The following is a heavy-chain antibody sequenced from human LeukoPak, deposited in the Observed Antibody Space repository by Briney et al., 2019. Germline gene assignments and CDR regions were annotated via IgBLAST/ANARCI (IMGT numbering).Heavy chain of an antibody. J-gene: IGHJ4*02. CDR2: INHSGTT. Sequence: PSETLSLTCAVYGGSFSGYYWSWIRQPPGKGLEWIGEINHSGTTNYNPSLKSRVTISVDTSKNQFSLKVSSVTAADTAVYYCARRGYDSGSDYWGQGTLVTVSS. CDR3: ARRGYDSGSDY. CDR1: GGSFSGYY. D-gene: IGHD3-10*01. V-gene: IGHV4-34*01.